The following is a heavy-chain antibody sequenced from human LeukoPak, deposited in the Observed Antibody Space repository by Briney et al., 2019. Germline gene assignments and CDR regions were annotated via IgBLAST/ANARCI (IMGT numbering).Heavy chain of an antibody. CDR2: VKSKIGGGTT. Sequence: PGGSLRLSCAASGFSFIDAWMYWVRQAPGKGLEWVGRVKSKIGGGTTDYTAPVKGRFIISRDDSKDTLYLQMSSLKTEDTAVYYCARDPEWELDVGYFDYWGQGTLVTVSS. V-gene: IGHV3-15*01. D-gene: IGHD1-26*01. CDR3: ARDPEWELDVGYFDY. CDR1: GFSFIDAW. J-gene: IGHJ4*02.